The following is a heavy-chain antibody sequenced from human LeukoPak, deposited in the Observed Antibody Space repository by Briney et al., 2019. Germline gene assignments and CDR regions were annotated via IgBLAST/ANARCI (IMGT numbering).Heavy chain of an antibody. D-gene: IGHD5-18*01. CDR2: IYYSGST. J-gene: IGHJ4*02. CDR1: GGSISSSSYY. V-gene: IGHV4-39*01. CDR3: ARHTALGSPLHY. Sequence: SETLSLTCTVSGGSISSSSYYWGWIRQPPGKGLEWIGSIYYSGSTYYNPSLKSRVTISVDTSKNQFSLKLSSVIAADTAVYYCARHTALGSPLHYWGQGTLVTVSS.